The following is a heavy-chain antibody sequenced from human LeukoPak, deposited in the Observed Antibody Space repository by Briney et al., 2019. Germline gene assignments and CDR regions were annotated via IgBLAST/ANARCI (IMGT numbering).Heavy chain of an antibody. J-gene: IGHJ6*02. V-gene: IGHV1-69*13. D-gene: IGHD3-10*01. CDR2: IIPIFGTA. CDR3: ARDTLGSGPAPYGMDV. CDR1: GGTFSSYA. Sequence: SVKVSCKASGGTFSSYAISWVRQAPGQGLEWMGGIIPIFGTANYAQKFQGRVTITADESTSTACMELSSLRSEDTAVYYCARDTLGSGPAPYGMDVWGQGTTVTVSS.